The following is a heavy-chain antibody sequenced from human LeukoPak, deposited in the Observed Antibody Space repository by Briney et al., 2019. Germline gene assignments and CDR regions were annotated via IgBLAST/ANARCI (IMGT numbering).Heavy chain of an antibody. J-gene: IGHJ4*02. CDR2: IYYSGSS. V-gene: IGHV4-59*01. D-gene: IGHD1-7*01. Sequence: SETLYLICNGSGGPISNYHWSLIRQPPGERLEWIGYIYYSGSSNYIPSLNSRPTISLDTHNNQYSLTLISVTAAHTHVYFCLGADELELRFDYWGQGTVVSVSS. CDR3: LGADELELRFDY. CDR1: GGPISNYH.